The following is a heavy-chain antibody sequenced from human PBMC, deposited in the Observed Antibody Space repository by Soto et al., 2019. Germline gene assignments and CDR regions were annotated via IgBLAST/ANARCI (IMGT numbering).Heavy chain of an antibody. CDR1: GYTFTSYG. CDR3: AREGPITGTTGGMDV. J-gene: IGHJ6*02. V-gene: IGHV1-2*04. D-gene: IGHD1-7*01. Sequence: ASVKVSCKASGYTFTSYGISWVRQAPGQGLEWMGWINPNSGGTNYAQKFQGWVTMTRDTSISTAYIELSRLRSDDTAVYYCAREGPITGTTGGMDVWGQGTTVTVSS. CDR2: INPNSGGT.